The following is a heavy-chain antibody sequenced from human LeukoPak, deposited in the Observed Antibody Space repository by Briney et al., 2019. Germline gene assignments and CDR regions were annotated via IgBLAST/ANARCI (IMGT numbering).Heavy chain of an antibody. CDR1: GYTFTTYA. CDR3: ARDPIGSRWPCYFDY. CDR2: INAGNGNT. V-gene: IGHV1-3*01. Sequence: ASVKVSCTASGYTFTTYAIHWVRQAPGQRLEWMGWINAGNGNTKYSQKFQARVTITRDISASTAYMELSSLRSEDTAVYYCARDPIGSRWPCYFDYWGQGTLVTVSS. D-gene: IGHD6-13*01. J-gene: IGHJ4*02.